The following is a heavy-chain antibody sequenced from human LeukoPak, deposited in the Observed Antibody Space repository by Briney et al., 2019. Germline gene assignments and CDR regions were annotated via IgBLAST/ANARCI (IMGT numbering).Heavy chain of an antibody. V-gene: IGHV3-66*01. CDR3: ARETYYYDSSGPTRPYYFDY. CDR1: GLTFSRYA. CDR2: IYSGGST. D-gene: IGHD3-22*01. J-gene: IGHJ4*02. Sequence: GGSLRLSCAASGLTFSRYAMSWVRQAPGKGLEWVSVIYSGGSTYYADSVKGRFTISRDNSKNTLYLQMNSLRAEDTAVYYCARETYYYDSSGPTRPYYFDYWGQGTLVTVSS.